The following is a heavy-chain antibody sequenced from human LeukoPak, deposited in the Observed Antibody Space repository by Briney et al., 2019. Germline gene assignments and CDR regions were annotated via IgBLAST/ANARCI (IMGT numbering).Heavy chain of an antibody. Sequence: KPSETLSLTCAVSGASVNTGTYFWTWVRQPAGKALEWIGRFHTSEGTHYNPSLESRVTISVDTSKNHFSLAMTSVTAADTAVYYCASTVFGVTYNWLDPWGQGTLVTVSS. CDR1: GASVNTGTYF. J-gene: IGHJ5*02. CDR3: ASTVFGVTYNWLDP. D-gene: IGHD3-3*01. CDR2: FHTSEGT. V-gene: IGHV4-61*02.